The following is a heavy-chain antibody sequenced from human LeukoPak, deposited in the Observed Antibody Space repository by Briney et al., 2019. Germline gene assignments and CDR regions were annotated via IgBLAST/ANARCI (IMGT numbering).Heavy chain of an antibody. D-gene: IGHD3-10*01. V-gene: IGHV3-30*02. CDR2: IRFDGS. CDR3: ARALEVRSY. Sequence: GGSLRLSCAASGFIFRQYAIHWVRQAPGKGLEWVACIRFDGSKYGDSVKGRFTISRDNSNNMAYLEMDSLRKEDTAVYYCARALEVRSYWGQGTLVTVSS. CDR1: GFIFRQYA. J-gene: IGHJ4*02.